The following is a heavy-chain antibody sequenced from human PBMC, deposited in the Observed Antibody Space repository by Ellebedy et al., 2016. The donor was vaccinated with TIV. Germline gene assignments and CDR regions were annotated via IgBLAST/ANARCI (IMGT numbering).Heavy chain of an antibody. CDR2: ISPDDSDT. J-gene: IGHJ4*02. Sequence: GESLKISCKVSGYSFTNHLIGWVRQTPDKGLEWMGFISPDDSDTRYSPSFEGQVTFSVDKSISTAYLQWSSLKASDIGLYFCARQSSRRQFQLIFDYWGQGTLVTVSS. V-gene: IGHV5-51*01. CDR3: ARQSSRRQFQLIFDY. CDR1: GYSFTNHL. D-gene: IGHD2-2*01.